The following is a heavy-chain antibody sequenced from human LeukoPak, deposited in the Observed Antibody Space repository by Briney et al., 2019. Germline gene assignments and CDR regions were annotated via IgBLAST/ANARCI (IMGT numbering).Heavy chain of an antibody. CDR2: ISYDGSNK. J-gene: IGHJ4*02. D-gene: IGHD4-4*01. CDR1: GFTFSSYA. Sequence: GSLRLSCAASGFTFSSYAMHWVRQAPGKGLEWVAVISYDGSNKYYADSVKGRFTISRDNSKNTLYLQMNSLRAEDTAVYYCAREGDDYSNLDYWGQGTLVTVSS. V-gene: IGHV3-30-3*01. CDR3: AREGDDYSNLDY.